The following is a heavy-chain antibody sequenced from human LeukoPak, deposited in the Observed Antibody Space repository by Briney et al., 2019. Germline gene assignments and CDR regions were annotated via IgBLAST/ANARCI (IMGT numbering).Heavy chain of an antibody. V-gene: IGHV3-30*02. Sequence: GGSLRLSCAGSGFTFSSYGIHWVRQAPGKGLEWVSVIPSDGGTTYYADSVKGRFTISRDNSRNTVYVQMNSLRTEDTAVYYCAKEGAVHGSMWFDYWGQGTLVTVSS. D-gene: IGHD6-19*01. CDR2: IPSDGGTT. J-gene: IGHJ4*02. CDR3: AKEGAVHGSMWFDY. CDR1: GFTFSSYG.